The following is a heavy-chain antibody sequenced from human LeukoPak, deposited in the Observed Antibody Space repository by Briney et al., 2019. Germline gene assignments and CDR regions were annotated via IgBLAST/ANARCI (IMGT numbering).Heavy chain of an antibody. CDR1: GGSISSTSYY. CDR3: ARDAGMVRGENDGMDV. V-gene: IGHV4-39*07. Sequence: SETLSLTCTVSGGSISSTSYYWGWIRQPPGKGLEWIGSIYYSGSTYYNSSLKSRVTISVDTSKNEFSLKLSSVTAADTAVYYCARDAGMVRGENDGMDVWGQGTTVTVSS. CDR2: IYYSGST. D-gene: IGHD3-10*01. J-gene: IGHJ6*02.